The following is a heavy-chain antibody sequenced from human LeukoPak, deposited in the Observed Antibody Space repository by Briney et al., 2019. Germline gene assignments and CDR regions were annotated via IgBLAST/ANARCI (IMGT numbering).Heavy chain of an antibody. D-gene: IGHD3-22*01. J-gene: IGHJ3*02. CDR3: AETQTGTTMIVMRAFDI. Sequence: GGSLRLSCAASGFTFSDYYMSWIRQAPGKGLAWVSYISSSGSTIYYADSVKGRFTISRDNAKNTLYLQMNSLRAEDTALYYCAETQTGTTMIVMRAFDIWGQGTMVTVSS. CDR2: ISSSGSTI. V-gene: IGHV3-11*01. CDR1: GFTFSDYY.